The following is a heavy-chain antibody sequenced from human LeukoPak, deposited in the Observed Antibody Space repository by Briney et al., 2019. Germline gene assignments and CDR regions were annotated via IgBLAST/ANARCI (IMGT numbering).Heavy chain of an antibody. CDR3: ARGAAAGTSNWFDP. Sequence: ASVKVSCKASGGTFSSYAISWVRQAPGQGLEWMGWISAYNGNTNYAQKLQGRVTMTTDTSTSTAYMELRSLRSDDTAVYYCARGAAAGTSNWFDPWGQGTLVTVSS. V-gene: IGHV1-18*01. CDR1: GGTFSSYA. CDR2: ISAYNGNT. D-gene: IGHD6-13*01. J-gene: IGHJ5*02.